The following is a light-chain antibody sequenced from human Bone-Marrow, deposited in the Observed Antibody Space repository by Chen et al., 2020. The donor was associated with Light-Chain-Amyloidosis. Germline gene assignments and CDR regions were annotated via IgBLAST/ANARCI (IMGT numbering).Light chain of an antibody. J-gene: IGKJ4*01. V-gene: IGKV3-20*01. CDR1: QTISSNY. Sequence: EIVLTQSPGTLSLSPGEGANLSCRASQTISSNYLTWYQQKFGQAPRPLIYGSSSRATGIPDRFTGSGSGTDFTLTINRLEPEDFAMYYCQQYGTSPLTFGGGTKVEIK. CDR3: QQYGTSPLT. CDR2: GSS.